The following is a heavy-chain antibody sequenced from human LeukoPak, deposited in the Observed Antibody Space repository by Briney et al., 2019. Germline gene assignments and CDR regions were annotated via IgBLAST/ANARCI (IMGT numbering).Heavy chain of an antibody. V-gene: IGHV4-61*01. J-gene: IGHJ4*02. CDR1: GGSISSGSYY. CDR2: IYYSGST. D-gene: IGHD3-3*01. CDR3: ARVVRKYPFLGFDY. Sequence: SETLSLTCTVSGGSISSGSYYWSWIWQPPGKGLEWIGYIYYSGSTNYNPSLKSRVTISVDTSKNQFSLKLSSVTAADTAVYYCARVVRKYPFLGFDYWGQGTLVTVSS.